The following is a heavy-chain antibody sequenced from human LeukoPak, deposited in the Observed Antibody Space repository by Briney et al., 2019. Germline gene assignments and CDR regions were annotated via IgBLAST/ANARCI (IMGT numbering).Heavy chain of an antibody. D-gene: IGHD6-13*01. CDR2: IDHTGIT. J-gene: IGHJ6*03. V-gene: IGHV4-59*01. CDR3: ASEKRDSSSWLHPATYYYYYMDV. Sequence: SSETLSLTCTVSDDSITIYYWSWIRQPPGKGLEWIGYIDHTGITNYNPSLNSRVTISRDTSKNHFSLELSSATAADTAVYYCASEKRDSSSWLHPATYYYYYMDVWGKGTTVTISS. CDR1: DDSITIYY.